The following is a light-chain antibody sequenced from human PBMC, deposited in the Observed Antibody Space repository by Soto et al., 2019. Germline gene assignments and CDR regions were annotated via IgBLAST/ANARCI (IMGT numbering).Light chain of an antibody. Sequence: QSALTQPASVSGSPGQSITISCTGTSSDVGGYNYVSWYQHHPGKAPKLMIYDVSNRPSGVSNRFSGSKSGNTASLSISGLQAEDEGDYYCSSYTSSSNLVVFGGGTKLTVL. CDR1: SSDVGGYNY. V-gene: IGLV2-14*03. J-gene: IGLJ2*01. CDR2: DVS. CDR3: SSYTSSSNLVV.